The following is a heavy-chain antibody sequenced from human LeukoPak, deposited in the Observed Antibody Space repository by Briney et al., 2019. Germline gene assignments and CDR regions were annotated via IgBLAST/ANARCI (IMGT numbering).Heavy chain of an antibody. CDR2: ISASSSYK. V-gene: IGHV3-21*01. CDR1: AFTFSTSN. J-gene: IGHJ5*02. D-gene: IGHD3-22*01. CDR3: ARDFPSYYYDSSGYPGVNWFDP. Sequence: AGGSLRLSCEASAFTFSTSNMTWVRQAPGKGLEWVASISASSSYKFYADSLEGRFTISRDNAKNSLYLQMNSLRAEDTAVYYCARDFPSYYYDSSGYPGVNWFDPWGQGTLVTVSS.